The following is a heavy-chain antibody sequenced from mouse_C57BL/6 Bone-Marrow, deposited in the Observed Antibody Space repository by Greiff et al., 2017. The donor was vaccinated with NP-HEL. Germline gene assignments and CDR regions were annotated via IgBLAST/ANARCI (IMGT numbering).Heavy chain of an antibody. D-gene: IGHD1-1*02. V-gene: IGHV14-4*01. CDR3: TTWWDWFAY. CDR2: IDPENGDT. CDR1: GFNIKDDY. Sequence: VQLQQSGAELVRPGASVKLSCTASGFNIKDDYMHWVKQRPEQGLEWIGWIDPENGDTEYASKFQGKATITADTSSNTAYLQLSSLTSEDTAVYYCTTWWDWFAYRGQGTLVTVSA. J-gene: IGHJ3*01.